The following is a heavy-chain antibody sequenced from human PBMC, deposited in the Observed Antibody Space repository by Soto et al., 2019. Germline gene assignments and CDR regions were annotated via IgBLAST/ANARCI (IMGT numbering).Heavy chain of an antibody. CDR1: GFTFSSYA. V-gene: IGHV3-23*01. CDR2: ISGSGGST. CDR3: AKFPVDIVATPTYYYYYMDV. J-gene: IGHJ6*03. Sequence: GGSLRLSCAASGFTFSSYAMSWVRQAPGKGLEWVSAISGSGGSTYYADSVKGRFTISRDNSKNTLYLQMNSLRAEDTAVYYCAKFPVDIVATPTYYYYYMDVWGKGTTVTVSS. D-gene: IGHD5-12*01.